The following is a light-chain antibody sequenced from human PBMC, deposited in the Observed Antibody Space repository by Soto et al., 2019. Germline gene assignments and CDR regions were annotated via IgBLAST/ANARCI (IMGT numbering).Light chain of an antibody. CDR3: QQYNNWPRT. Sequence: EIVMTQSPATLSVSPGERVTLSCRASQSVSANLAWYRQKPGQAPKLLIYGASSRHTGIPARFSGSGSGTEFTLTITSLQSEDFAVYYCQQYNNWPRTFGQGTKVDIK. CDR2: GAS. CDR1: QSVSAN. V-gene: IGKV3-15*01. J-gene: IGKJ1*01.